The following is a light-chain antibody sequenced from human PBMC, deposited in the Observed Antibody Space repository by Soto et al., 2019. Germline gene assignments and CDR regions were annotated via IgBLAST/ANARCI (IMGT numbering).Light chain of an antibody. CDR2: GNS. CDR3: HSYDSSLSGVV. J-gene: IGLJ3*02. CDR1: SSNIGAGYD. V-gene: IGLV1-40*01. Sequence: QSVLTQPPSVSGAPGQRVTISCTGSSSNIGAGYDVHWYQQLPGTAPKLLIFGNSNRPSGVPDRFSGSKSDTSASLAITGLQTEDEAEYYCHSYDSSLSGVVFGGGTKLTVL.